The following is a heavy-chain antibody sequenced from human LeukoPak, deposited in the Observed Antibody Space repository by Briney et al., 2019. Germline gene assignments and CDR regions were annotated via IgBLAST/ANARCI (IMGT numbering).Heavy chain of an antibody. Sequence: GESLKISCKGSGYSFTSYWIGWVRQMPGKGLEWMAIIYPRDSDTRYSPSFQGQVTISADKSISTAYLQWSSLKASDTAMYYCARPGYYGDYSFDFWGQGTLVTVSS. CDR3: ARPGYYGDYSFDF. J-gene: IGHJ4*02. CDR2: IYPRDSDT. V-gene: IGHV5-51*01. D-gene: IGHD4-17*01. CDR1: GYSFTSYW.